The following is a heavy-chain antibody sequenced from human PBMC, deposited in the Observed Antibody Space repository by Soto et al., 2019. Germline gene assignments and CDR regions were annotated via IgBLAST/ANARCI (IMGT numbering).Heavy chain of an antibody. Sequence: QVQLVESGGGVVQPGRSLRLSCAASGFTFSSYGMHWVRQAPGKGLEGVAVISYDGSNKYYADSVKGRFTISRDNSKNTLYLQMNSLRAEDTAVYYCAKHRYYYDSSGDYWGQGTLVTVSS. D-gene: IGHD3-22*01. CDR2: ISYDGSNK. CDR3: AKHRYYYDSSGDY. CDR1: GFTFSSYG. J-gene: IGHJ4*02. V-gene: IGHV3-30*18.